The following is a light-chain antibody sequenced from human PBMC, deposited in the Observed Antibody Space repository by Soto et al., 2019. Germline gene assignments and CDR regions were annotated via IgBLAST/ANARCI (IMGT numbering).Light chain of an antibody. J-gene: IGKJ4*01. Sequence: EIVLTLSPGTLSLSPGERATLSCRASQSVSSSYLAWYQQKPGQAPRLLIYGASSRATGIQDKFSGSGSGTDFTLTISRLEPEDFAVYYCQQYGSSPLTFGGGTKVEIK. CDR2: GAS. CDR1: QSVSSSY. V-gene: IGKV3-20*01. CDR3: QQYGSSPLT.